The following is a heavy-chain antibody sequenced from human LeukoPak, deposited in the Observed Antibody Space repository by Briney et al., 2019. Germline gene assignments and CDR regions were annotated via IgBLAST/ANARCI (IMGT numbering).Heavy chain of an antibody. V-gene: IGHV1-2*02. D-gene: IGHD6-19*01. J-gene: IGHJ5*02. CDR1: GYTFTGYY. CDR2: INHIGGGT. Sequence: DSVTVSCKASGYTFTGYYTHWVRQPSGQGLQWMGWINHIGGGTDYAANIHGRVTMTRDKSISTAYMDVSRLKSDDTAVYYCVRVAMAGNFNWFDPWGQGTLITVSS. CDR3: VRVAMAGNFNWFDP.